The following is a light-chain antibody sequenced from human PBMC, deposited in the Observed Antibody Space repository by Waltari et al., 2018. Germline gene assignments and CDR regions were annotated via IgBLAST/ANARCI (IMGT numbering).Light chain of an antibody. CDR3: QQYKDLPRT. CDR1: QDIRNY. V-gene: IGKV1-33*01. Sequence: DIQMTQSPSSMSASVGDRVSITCQASQDIRNYLSWYQQKPGKAPKLLIYDASNLETGVPSRFSGSASGTDLTFTISSLQPEDIGTYYCQQYKDLPRTFGQGTKVEFK. J-gene: IGKJ1*01. CDR2: DAS.